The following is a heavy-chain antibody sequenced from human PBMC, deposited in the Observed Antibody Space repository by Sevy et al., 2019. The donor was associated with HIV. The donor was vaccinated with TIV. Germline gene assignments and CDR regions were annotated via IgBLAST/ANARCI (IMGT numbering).Heavy chain of an antibody. V-gene: IGHV3-48*03. D-gene: IGHD3-22*01. CDR1: GLSFRSYE. CDR2: ISTGGGTI. CDR3: ATSRRDYYNYYFDY. Sequence: GGSLRLSCAASGLSFRSYELNWVRQAPGKGLQWISYISTGGGTIFYADSVKGRFTISRDNAKNSVFLQMNSLRAEDTAVYFCATSRRDYYNYYFDYWGHGTLITVSS. J-gene: IGHJ4*01.